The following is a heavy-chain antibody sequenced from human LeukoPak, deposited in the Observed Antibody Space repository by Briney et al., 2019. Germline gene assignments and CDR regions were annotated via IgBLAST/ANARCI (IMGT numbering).Heavy chain of an antibody. CDR1: GYSFTSYW. D-gene: IGHD6-19*01. Sequence: GESLKISCKGSGYSFTSYWIGWVRQMPGKGLEWMGIIYPGDSDTRYSPSFQGQVTISADKSISTAYLQWSSLKASDTAMYYCARRSRGSGLYSNGWYHHYYFDYWGQGTLVTVSS. CDR2: IYPGDSDT. V-gene: IGHV5-51*01. CDR3: ARRSRGSGLYSNGWYHHYYFDY. J-gene: IGHJ4*02.